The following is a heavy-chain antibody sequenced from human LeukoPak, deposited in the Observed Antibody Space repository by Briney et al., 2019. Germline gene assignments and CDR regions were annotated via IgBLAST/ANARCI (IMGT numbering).Heavy chain of an antibody. V-gene: IGHV4-34*01. CDR1: GGPFSGYY. CDR3: ARGRARARYFDL. J-gene: IGHJ2*01. CDR2: INHSGST. Sequence: SETLSLTCAVYGGPFSGYYWSWIRQPPGKGLEWIGEINHSGSTNYNPSLKSRVTISVDTSKNQFSLKLSSVTAADTAVYYCARGRARARYFDLWGRGTLVTVSS.